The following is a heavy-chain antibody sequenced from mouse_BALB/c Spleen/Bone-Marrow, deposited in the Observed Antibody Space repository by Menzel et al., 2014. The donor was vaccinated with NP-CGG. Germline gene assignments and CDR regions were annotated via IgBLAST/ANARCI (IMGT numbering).Heavy chain of an antibody. V-gene: IGHV2-9*02. CDR1: GFSLTSYG. CDR2: IWAGGST. D-gene: IGHD2-14*01. CDR3: ARVGYRYDGYAMDY. J-gene: IGHJ4*01. Sequence: VKLQESGPGLVAPSQSLSITCTVSGFSLTSYGVHWVRQPPGKGLGWLGVIWAGGSTNYNSALMSRLSISKDNSKSQVFLKMNSLQTDDTAMYYCARVGYRYDGYAMDYWGQGTSVTVSS.